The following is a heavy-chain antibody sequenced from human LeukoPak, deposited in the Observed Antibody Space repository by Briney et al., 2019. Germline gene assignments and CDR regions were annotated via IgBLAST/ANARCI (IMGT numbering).Heavy chain of an antibody. D-gene: IGHD5-18*01. CDR2: INQDGSEK. CDR1: GSTFRAYW. J-gene: IGHJ4*02. Sequence: HPGGSLRLSCAASGSTFRAYWMSWVRQAPGKGLEWVANINQDGSEKDYVDSVKGRFTISRDNARNSLYLQMNTLRAEDTAVYFCARLRYTYGKNFDYWGQGALVTVSS. CDR3: ARLRYTYGKNFDY. V-gene: IGHV3-7*01.